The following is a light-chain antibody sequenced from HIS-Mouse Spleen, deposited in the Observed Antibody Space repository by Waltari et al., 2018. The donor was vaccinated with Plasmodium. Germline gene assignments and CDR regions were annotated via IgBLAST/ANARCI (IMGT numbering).Light chain of an antibody. Sequence: EIVLTQSPAFQSVTPKEKVTINCRASQSSGNSVHCYQQQPDQSQKLLIKYASHSFSGVPSRFSGSGSGTDFTLTINSLEAEDAATYYCHQSSSLPTFGQGTKVEIK. J-gene: IGKJ1*01. CDR1: QSSGNS. CDR3: HQSSSLPT. CDR2: YAS. V-gene: IGKV6-21*01.